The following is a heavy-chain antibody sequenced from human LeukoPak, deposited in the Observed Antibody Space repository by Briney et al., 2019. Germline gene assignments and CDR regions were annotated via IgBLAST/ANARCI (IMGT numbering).Heavy chain of an antibody. D-gene: IGHD3-10*01. CDR2: IYYSGST. CDR1: GGSISSYY. Sequence: SETLSLTCTVSGGSISSYYWSWIRQPPGKGLEWIGYIYYSGSTNYKPSLKSRVTISVDTSKNQFSLKLSSVTAADTAVYYCARDIGRFGGHYFDYWGQGTLVTVSS. CDR3: ARDIGRFGGHYFDY. V-gene: IGHV4-59*12. J-gene: IGHJ4*02.